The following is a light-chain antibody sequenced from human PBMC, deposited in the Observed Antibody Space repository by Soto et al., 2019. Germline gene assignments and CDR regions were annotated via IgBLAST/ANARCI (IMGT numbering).Light chain of an antibody. CDR3: QSYDRSLSAWV. CDR1: SSHIGAGYD. J-gene: IGLJ3*02. Sequence: QSVLTQPPSVSGAPGQSVAISCTGSSSHIGAGYDVHWYQQLPGTAPKLLIYNNNNRPSRVPDRFSGSKSDTSASLAITGLQADDEADYYCQSYDRSLSAWVFGGGTKLTVL. CDR2: NNN. V-gene: IGLV1-40*01.